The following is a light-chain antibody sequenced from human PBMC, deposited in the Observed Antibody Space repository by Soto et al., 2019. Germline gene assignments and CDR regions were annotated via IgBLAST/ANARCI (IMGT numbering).Light chain of an antibody. V-gene: IGKV3-20*01. CDR3: QQYDGPPWT. CDR1: QIISSIY. Sequence: EIVLTQSPGTLSLSPGGRATLSCRTCQIISSIYLAWYQQKPGQAPRLLIYGASSRATGIPDRFSGGGSGTDFTLYISRLEPEDSAVYFCQQYDGPPWTFGRGTRLEI. CDR2: GAS. J-gene: IGKJ1*01.